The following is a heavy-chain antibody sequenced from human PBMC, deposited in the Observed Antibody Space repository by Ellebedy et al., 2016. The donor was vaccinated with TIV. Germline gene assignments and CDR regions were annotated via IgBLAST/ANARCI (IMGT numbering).Heavy chain of an antibody. CDR1: GYMFTHYW. J-gene: IGHJ4*02. V-gene: IGHV5-10-1*01. CDR3: ARHELGSNAAFDY. D-gene: IGHD7-27*01. Sequence: GGSLRLXCKGSGYMFTHYWISWVRQMPGKGLEWMGRIDPGDPSGSYTTYSPSFQGHVTISFDKSITTAYLQWSSLEASDTAMYYCARHELGSNAAFDYWGQGTLVTVSS. CDR2: IDPGDPSGSYT.